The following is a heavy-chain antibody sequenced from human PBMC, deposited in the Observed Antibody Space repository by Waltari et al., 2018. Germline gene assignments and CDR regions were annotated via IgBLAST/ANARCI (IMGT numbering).Heavy chain of an antibody. J-gene: IGHJ6*02. D-gene: IGHD2-15*01. CDR3: ANHRPGGLGMEV. Sequence: EGQLVESGGDLVQPGGSLILSCAASWFTFSTFFMHWVRQVPGKGLEWVSRIKTDGSGTTYADSVQGRFTISRDNVKNTLYLQMNSLRAEDTAIYYCANHRPGGLGMEVWGPGTTVTVSS. CDR2: IKTDGSGT. CDR1: WFTFSTFF. V-gene: IGHV3-74*03.